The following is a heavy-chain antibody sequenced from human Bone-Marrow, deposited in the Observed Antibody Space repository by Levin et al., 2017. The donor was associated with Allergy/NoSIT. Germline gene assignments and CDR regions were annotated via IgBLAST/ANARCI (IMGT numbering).Heavy chain of an antibody. CDR3: ARDLIGYCSGGSCYRAPRYYYYGMDV. Sequence: SETLSLTCAVYGGSFSGYYWSWIRQPPGKGLEWIGEINHSGSTNYNPSLKSRVTISVDTSKNQFSLKLSSVTAADTAVYYCARDLIGYCSGGSCYRAPRYYYYGMDVWGQGTTVTVSS. CDR2: INHSGST. V-gene: IGHV4-34*01. CDR1: GGSFSGYY. J-gene: IGHJ6*02. D-gene: IGHD2-15*01.